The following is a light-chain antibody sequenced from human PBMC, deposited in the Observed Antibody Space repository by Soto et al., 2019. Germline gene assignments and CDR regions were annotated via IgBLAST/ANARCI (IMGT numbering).Light chain of an antibody. CDR2: GAS. CDR3: HQYSSSRRT. Sequence: EIVLTQSPGTLSLSPGERVTLSCRASQSVSSNFLAWYQQKPGQAPRLLIYGASNRAAGIPDRFSGSGSGTDFTLNISRLEPEDFAVYYCHQYSSSRRTFGQGTKVDIK. J-gene: IGKJ1*01. V-gene: IGKV3-20*01. CDR1: QSVSSNF.